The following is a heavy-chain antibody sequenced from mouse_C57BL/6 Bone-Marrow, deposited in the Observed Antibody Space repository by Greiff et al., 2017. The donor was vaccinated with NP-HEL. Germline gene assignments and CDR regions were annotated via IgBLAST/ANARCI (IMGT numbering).Heavy chain of an antibody. V-gene: IGHV3-6*01. CDR3: ARGYYGSSHWYFDV. CDR2: ISYDGSN. Sequence: VQLQQSGPGLVKPSQSLSLTCSVTGYSITSGYYWNWIRQFPGNKLEWMGYISYDGSNNYNPSLKNRISLTRDTSKNQFFLKLNSVTTEDTATYYCARGYYGSSHWYFDVWGTGTTVTVSS. J-gene: IGHJ1*03. CDR1: GYSITSGYY. D-gene: IGHD1-1*01.